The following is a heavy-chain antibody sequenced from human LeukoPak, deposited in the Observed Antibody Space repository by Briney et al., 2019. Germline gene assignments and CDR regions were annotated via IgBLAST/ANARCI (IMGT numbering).Heavy chain of an antibody. CDR1: GFTFSSYA. V-gene: IGHV3-23*01. CDR2: ISGSGRGT. D-gene: IGHD2-2*01. CDR3: AKDLHTSYTHDAFDI. J-gene: IGHJ3*02. Sequence: GGSLRLSCAASGFTFSSYALSWVRQAPGKGLEWVSLISGSGRGTEYGDSVKGRFTISRDNSKNTLYLQMNGLRAEDTAVYYCAKDLHTSYTHDAFDIWGQGTMVTVSS.